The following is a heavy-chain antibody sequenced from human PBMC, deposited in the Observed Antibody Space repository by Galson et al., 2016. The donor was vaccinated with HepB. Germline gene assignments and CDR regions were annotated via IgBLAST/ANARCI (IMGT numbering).Heavy chain of an antibody. CDR3: ARDPEEGYFDL. Sequence: SVKVSCKASGYTFTGYYIHWMRQAPGQGLEWMGRINPNSGGTNYAQKFQGWVTMTRDTSISTAYMELRRLRSDDTAVYHCARDPEEGYFDLWGRGTLVTVSS. CDR2: INPNSGGT. CDR1: GYTFTGYY. J-gene: IGHJ2*01. V-gene: IGHV1-2*04. D-gene: IGHD1-14*01.